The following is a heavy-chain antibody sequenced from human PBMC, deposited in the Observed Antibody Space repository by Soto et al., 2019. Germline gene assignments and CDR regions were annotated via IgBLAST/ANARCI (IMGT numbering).Heavy chain of an antibody. V-gene: IGHV1-69*01. Sequence: QVQPVQSGAEVKKPGSSVNVSCKASGGTFSSYAISWVRQAPGQGLEWMGGIIPIFGTANYAQKFQGRVTITADESTSTAYMELSSLRSEDTAVYYCARLGWHGYKSSYYFDYWGQGTLVTVSS. J-gene: IGHJ4*02. CDR1: GGTFSSYA. CDR2: IIPIFGTA. CDR3: ARLGWHGYKSSYYFDY. D-gene: IGHD5-12*01.